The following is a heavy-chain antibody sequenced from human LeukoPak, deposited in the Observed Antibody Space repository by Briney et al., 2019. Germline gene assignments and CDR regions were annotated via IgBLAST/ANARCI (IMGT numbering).Heavy chain of an antibody. J-gene: IGHJ4*02. V-gene: IGHV3-20*04. CDR3: ARDGGDCSGDSCYVDY. Sequence: GGSLRLSCAASAFTFTNAWMSWVRQAPGKGLEWVSSIKWNGGSTGYADSVKGRFTISRDNAKNSLYLQMNSLRAEDTALYYCARDGGDCSGDSCYVDYWGQGTLVTVSS. D-gene: IGHD2-15*01. CDR1: AFTFTNAW. CDR2: IKWNGGST.